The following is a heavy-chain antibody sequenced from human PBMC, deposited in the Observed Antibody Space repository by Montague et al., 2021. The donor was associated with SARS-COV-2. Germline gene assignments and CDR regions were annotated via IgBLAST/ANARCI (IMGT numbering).Heavy chain of an antibody. CDR2: XDWXDEK. D-gene: IGHD3-3*01. Sequence: PALVKPTQTLTLTCTFSGFSLSTSGMCVSWIRQPPGKALEWLARXDWXDEKYYSTSLKTRLTISKGTSKNQVVLTVTNMDPVDTATYYCARIPPFLGMDVWGKGTTVPVPP. CDR3: ARIPPFLGMDV. V-gene: IGHV2-70*11. J-gene: IGHJ6*04. CDR1: GFSLSTSGMC.